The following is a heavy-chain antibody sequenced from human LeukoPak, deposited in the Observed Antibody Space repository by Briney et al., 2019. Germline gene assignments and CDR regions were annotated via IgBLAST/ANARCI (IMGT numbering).Heavy chain of an antibody. Sequence: SETLSLTCTVSGGSISSDYWSWIRQPPGKGLEWIGYIYYSGSSNNNPSLKSRVTISVDTSKNQFSLKLSSVTAADTAVYYCAXXXXXSSSVASATWYFDYWGQGTLVTVSS. J-gene: IGHJ4*02. CDR1: GGSISSDY. CDR2: IYYSGSS. D-gene: IGHD6-6*01. CDR3: AXXXXXSSSVASATWYFDY. V-gene: IGHV4-59*12.